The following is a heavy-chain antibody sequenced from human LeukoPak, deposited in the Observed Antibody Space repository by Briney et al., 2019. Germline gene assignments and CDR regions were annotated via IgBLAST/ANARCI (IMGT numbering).Heavy chain of an antibody. CDR2: NSGYKGNT. V-gene: IGHV1-18*01. CDR1: GYPFGSYV. CDR3: ARDHGGKVDRYFDV. J-gene: IGHJ2*01. Sequence: ASVKVSCKASGYPFGSYVISWVRQAPGQGLEWMGWNSGYKGNTKYAQKFQGRVTMTTDTSTSTAYMELRSLRSDDTAVYYCARDHGGKVDRYFDVWGRGTLVTVSS. D-gene: IGHD2-15*01.